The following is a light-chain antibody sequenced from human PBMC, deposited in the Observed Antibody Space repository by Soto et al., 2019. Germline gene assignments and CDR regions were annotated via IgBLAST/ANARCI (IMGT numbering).Light chain of an antibody. CDR1: TSNIGRNS. CDR2: MND. CDR3: AAWDDKLNVV. Sequence: QTVVTQAPSASGTPGRSVSISCSGGTSNIGRNSVDWYQQFPGTAPKLIIYMNDRRPSGVPDRFSAFRSGAAATLAISGLQSEDEATYYCAAWDDKLNVVFGGGTKVTVL. V-gene: IGLV1-44*01. J-gene: IGLJ2*01.